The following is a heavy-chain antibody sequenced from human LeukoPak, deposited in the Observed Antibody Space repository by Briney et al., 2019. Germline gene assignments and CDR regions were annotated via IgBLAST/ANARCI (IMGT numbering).Heavy chain of an antibody. J-gene: IGHJ3*01. CDR2: INSDGSEG. Sequence: PGGSLRLSCAASGFTISNYWLSWVRQAPGKGLEWVASINSDGSEGYYADVVKGRFTISRDNAKNSLYLQINSLRAEDTAVYYCARSSYSSSSSVWGQGTMVTVSS. V-gene: IGHV3-7*03. CDR1: GFTISNYW. CDR3: ARSSYSSSSSV. D-gene: IGHD6-6*01.